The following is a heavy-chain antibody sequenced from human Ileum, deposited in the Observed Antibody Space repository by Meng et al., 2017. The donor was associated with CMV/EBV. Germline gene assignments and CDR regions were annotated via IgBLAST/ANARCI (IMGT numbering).Heavy chain of an antibody. D-gene: IGHD3-22*01. J-gene: IGHJ4*02. V-gene: IGHV3-33*01. CDR1: GFPLTRYG. CDR3: ARDNDGSSHYSQFDY. Sequence: ASGFPLTRYGIPWVRQFPGKGLEWVAVLWYDGSRKYFADSVQGRFSISRDDSKNTVYLQMNSLRAEDTAVYYCARDNDGSSHYSQFDYWGQGTLVTSPQ. CDR2: LWYDGSRK.